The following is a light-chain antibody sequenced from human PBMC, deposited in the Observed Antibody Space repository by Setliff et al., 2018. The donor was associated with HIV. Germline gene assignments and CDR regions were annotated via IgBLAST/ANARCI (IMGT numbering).Light chain of an antibody. CDR3: CSYAGSSTSLYV. J-gene: IGLJ1*01. V-gene: IGLV2-23*02. CDR1: SSDVGSYNL. CDR2: EVS. Sequence: QSALTQPDSVSGSPGQSITISCTGTSSDVGSYNLVSWYQQHPGKAPKLMIYEVSKRPSGVSNRFSGSKSGNTASLTISGLQAEDEADYYCCSYAGSSTSLYVFGTGTKVTVL.